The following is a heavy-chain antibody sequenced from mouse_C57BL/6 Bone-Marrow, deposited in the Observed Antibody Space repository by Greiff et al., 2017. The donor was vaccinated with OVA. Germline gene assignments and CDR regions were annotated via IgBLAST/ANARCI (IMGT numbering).Heavy chain of an antibody. D-gene: IGHD1-1*01. CDR2: IDPSDSYT. J-gene: IGHJ2*01. V-gene: IGHV1-50*01. CDR3: ARYRHYYGSGRDY. Sequence: VQPQQPGAELVKPGASVKLSCKASGYTFTSYWMQWVKQRPGQGLEWIGEIDPSDSYTNYNQKFKGKATLTVDTSSSTAYMQLSSLTSEDSAVYYCARYRHYYGSGRDYWGQGTTLTVSS. CDR1: GYTFTSYW.